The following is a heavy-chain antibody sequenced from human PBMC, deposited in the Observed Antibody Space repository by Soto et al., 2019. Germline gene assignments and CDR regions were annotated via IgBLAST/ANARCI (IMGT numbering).Heavy chain of an antibody. V-gene: IGHV3-33*01. CDR2: IWYDGSNK. D-gene: IGHD1-26*01. Sequence: QVQLVESGGGVVQPGRSLRLSCAASGFTFSSYGMHWVRQAPGKGLEWVAVIWYDGSNKYYADSVKGRFTISRDNSKNTLYLQMNSLRAEDTAVYYCARGLSSGSLTWYFDYWGQGTLVTVSS. J-gene: IGHJ4*02. CDR1: GFTFSSYG. CDR3: ARGLSSGSLTWYFDY.